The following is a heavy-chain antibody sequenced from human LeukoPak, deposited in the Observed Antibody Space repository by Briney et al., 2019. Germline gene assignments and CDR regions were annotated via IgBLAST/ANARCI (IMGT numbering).Heavy chain of an antibody. CDR2: IWFDGTNK. D-gene: IGHD5-18*01. CDR3: ANAELWLSGLGY. V-gene: IGHV3-33*06. J-gene: IGHJ4*02. CDR1: GFTFSNYG. Sequence: PGGSLRLSCAASGFTFSNYGMHWVRQAPGKGLEWVAVIWFDGTNKYYADSVQGRFTISRDNSKNTLYLQMNSLRAEDTAVYYCANAELWLSGLGYWGQGTLVTVSS.